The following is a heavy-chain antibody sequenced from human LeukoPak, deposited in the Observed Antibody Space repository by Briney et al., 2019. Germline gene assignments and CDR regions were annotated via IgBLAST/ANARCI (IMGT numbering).Heavy chain of an antibody. D-gene: IGHD6-19*01. CDR1: GGSISSYY. V-gene: IGHV4-59*01. Sequence: NTSETLSLTCTVSGGSISSYYWSWIRQPPGKGLEWIGYIYYSGSTNYNPSLKSRVTISVDTSKNQFSLKLSSVTAADTAVYYCARGTLGGSGFLFDPWGQGTLVTVSS. CDR3: ARGTLGGSGFLFDP. CDR2: IYYSGST. J-gene: IGHJ5*02.